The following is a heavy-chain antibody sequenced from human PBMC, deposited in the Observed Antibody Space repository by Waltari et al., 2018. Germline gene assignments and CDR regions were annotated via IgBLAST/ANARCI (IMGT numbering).Heavy chain of an antibody. CDR2: ISGSGGST. J-gene: IGHJ4*02. CDR3: AKEIAAAGTVDY. Sequence: EVQLLESGGGLVQPGGSLRLSCAASGFTFSSYAIVLARQAPGKGLEWVSAISGSGGSTYYADSVKGRFTISRDNSKNTLYLQMNSLRAEDTAVYYCAKEIAAAGTVDYWGQGTLVTVSS. V-gene: IGHV3-23*01. CDR1: GFTFSSYA. D-gene: IGHD6-13*01.